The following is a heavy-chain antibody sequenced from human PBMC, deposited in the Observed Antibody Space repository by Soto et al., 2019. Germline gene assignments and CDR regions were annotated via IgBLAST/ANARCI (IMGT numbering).Heavy chain of an antibody. Sequence: EVQLLESGGGLVQPGGSLRLCCAASRFTFSTYAMTWVRQAPGKGLEWVSTISGSGTYTYHADSVKGRFTISGDNSKSTMYLQMNSLRAEDTVVYYCAKDGPLGELMADWGQGTLVTVSS. J-gene: IGHJ4*02. CDR1: RFTFSTYA. D-gene: IGHD3-10*01. CDR3: AKDGPLGELMAD. CDR2: ISGSGTYT. V-gene: IGHV3-23*01.